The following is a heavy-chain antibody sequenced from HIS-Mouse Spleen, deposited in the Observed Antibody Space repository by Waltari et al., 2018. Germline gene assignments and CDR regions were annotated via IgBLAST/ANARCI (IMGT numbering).Heavy chain of an antibody. J-gene: IGHJ4*02. D-gene: IGHD1-7*01. CDR3: ARDGTTAY. CDR2: IIPILGIA. V-gene: IGHV1-69*04. CDR1: GGTFSSYA. Sequence: QVQLVQSGAEVKKPGSSVKVSCKASGGTFSSYAISWVRQPPDQGLKRLGGTAPGQGLEWMGRIIPILGIANYAQKFQGRVTITADKSTSTAYMELSSLRSEDTAVYYCARDGTTAYWGQGTLVTVSS.